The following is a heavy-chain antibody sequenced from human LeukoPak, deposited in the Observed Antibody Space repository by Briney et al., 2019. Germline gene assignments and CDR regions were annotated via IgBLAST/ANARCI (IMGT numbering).Heavy chain of an antibody. D-gene: IGHD6-13*01. CDR3: ARDRSRSLSSTWYGETVIDYDYYGLDV. CDR1: GFTFRNAS. V-gene: IGHV3-11*01. CDR2: ISSSGSTI. Sequence: GGSLRLSCAASGFTFRNASMSWIRQAPGKGLEWVSYISSSGSTIYYADSVKGRFTISRDNAKNSLYLQMNSLRAEDTAVYYCARDRSRSLSSTWYGETVIDYDYYGLDVWGLGTTVTVSS. J-gene: IGHJ6*02.